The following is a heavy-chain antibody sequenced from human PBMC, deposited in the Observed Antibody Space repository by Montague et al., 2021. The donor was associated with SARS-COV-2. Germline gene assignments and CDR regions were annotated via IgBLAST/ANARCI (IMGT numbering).Heavy chain of an antibody. J-gene: IGHJ6*02. V-gene: IGHV4-31*03. CDR2: IYYSGST. Sequence: TLSLTCTVSGGSISSGGYYWSWIRQHPGKGLEWIGYIYYSGSTYYNPSLKSRVTISVDTSKNQFSLKLSSVTAADTAVYYCARIRCITIFGVVITPYYYGMDVWGQGATVTVSS. D-gene: IGHD3-3*01. CDR1: GGSISSGGYY. CDR3: ARIRCITIFGVVITPYYYGMDV.